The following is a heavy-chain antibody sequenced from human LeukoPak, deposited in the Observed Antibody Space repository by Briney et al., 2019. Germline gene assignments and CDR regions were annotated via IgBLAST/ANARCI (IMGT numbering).Heavy chain of an antibody. CDR2: INPKSGGT. CDR1: GYTFTSYY. CDR3: ARDKNYGGFDY. J-gene: IGHJ4*02. V-gene: IGHV1-46*01. Sequence: ASVKVSCKASGYTFTSYYRHWVRQAPGQELEWMGIINPKSGGTNYAQKFQGRVTITADESTSTAYMELSSLRSEDTAVYYCARDKNYGGFDYWGQGTLVTVSS. D-gene: IGHD4-23*01.